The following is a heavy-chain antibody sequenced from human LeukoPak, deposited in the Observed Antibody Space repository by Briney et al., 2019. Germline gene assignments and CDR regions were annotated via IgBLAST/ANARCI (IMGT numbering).Heavy chain of an antibody. CDR3: ARRPHYYYFYYMDV. CDR2: IQYDGSNE. Sequence: GGSLRLSCAASRFTFSSYGMHWVRQAPGKGLEWVAYIQYDGSNEQYADSVKGRFTISRDNSKNTLYLQMNSLRAEDTAVYYCARRPHYYYFYYMDVWGKGTTVTVSS. J-gene: IGHJ6*03. CDR1: RFTFSSYG. V-gene: IGHV3-30*12.